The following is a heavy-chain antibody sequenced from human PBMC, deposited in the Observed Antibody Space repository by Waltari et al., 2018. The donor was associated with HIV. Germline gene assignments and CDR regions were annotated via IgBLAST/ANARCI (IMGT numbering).Heavy chain of an antibody. CDR3: ARDNQAADGGLDC. V-gene: IGHV3-33*01. CDR2: IWNDGTNK. CDR1: GFTFSTYG. J-gene: IGHJ4*02. D-gene: IGHD6-13*01. Sequence: QVQLVESGGGVVQPGRSLRLSCAASGFTFSTYGMHWVRQAPGKGLEWVAVIWNDGTNKYYADSVKGRFTISRDNSKKTLYLQMNSLRAEDAAVYYCARDNQAADGGLDCWGQETLVTVSS.